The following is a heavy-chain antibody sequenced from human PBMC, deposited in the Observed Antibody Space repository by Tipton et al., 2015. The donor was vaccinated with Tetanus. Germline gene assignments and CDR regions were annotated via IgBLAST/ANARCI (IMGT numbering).Heavy chain of an antibody. CDR2: VTGSGQTT. CDR3: ASSTVTR. V-gene: IGHV3-23*01. D-gene: IGHD4-17*01. CDR1: GFTFSDYA. Sequence: SLRLSCAASGFTFSDYAMSWVRQAPGKGLQWVSVVTGSGQTTHYTGSVRGRFTIFRDNAINSLSLQMSSLRREDTGVYYCASSTVTRWGPGTLVTVSS. J-gene: IGHJ4*02.